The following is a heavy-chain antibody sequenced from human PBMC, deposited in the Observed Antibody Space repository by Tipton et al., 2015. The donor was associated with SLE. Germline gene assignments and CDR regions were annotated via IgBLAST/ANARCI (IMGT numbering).Heavy chain of an antibody. CDR2: ISSSSSTT. CDR1: GFTFSSYS. J-gene: IGHJ4*02. D-gene: IGHD6-13*01. CDR3: AKDFSWSFDY. Sequence: SLRLSCAASGFTFSSYSMNWVRQAPGKGLEWVSYISSSSSTTYYADSVKGRFTISRDNSKNTLYLQMNSLRAEDTAVYYCAKDFSWSFDYWGQGTLVTVSS. V-gene: IGHV3-48*01.